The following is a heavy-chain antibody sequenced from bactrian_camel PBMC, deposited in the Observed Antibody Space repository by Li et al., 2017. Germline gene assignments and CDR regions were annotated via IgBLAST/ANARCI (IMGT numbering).Heavy chain of an antibody. J-gene: IGHJ6*01. CDR2: ISSDGSP. Sequence: VQLVESGGGSVQAGGSLRLSCTASGLSYDDHAKGWYRLGPGNECELVSSISSDGSPYYLESVKGRFTISRDNAKNTVALQMNSLKSEDTALYYCTTGTTDYGGSWFSSGYWGQGTQVTVS. V-gene: IGHV3S63*01. CDR3: TTGTTDYGGSWFSSGY. D-gene: IGHD2*01. CDR1: GLSYDDHA.